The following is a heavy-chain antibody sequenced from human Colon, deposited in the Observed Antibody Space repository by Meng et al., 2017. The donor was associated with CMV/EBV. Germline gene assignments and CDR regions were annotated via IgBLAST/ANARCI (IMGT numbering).Heavy chain of an antibody. CDR3: ARGYSGTSS. J-gene: IGHJ4*02. CDR2: IYSGGST. CDR1: GFTVSSTH. D-gene: IGHD1-26*01. Sequence: QVVGSGADLVQLGGSLGLSCAASGFTVSSTHVSWVRQAPGKGLEWVSVIYSGGSTFYADSVKGRFTISRDNSKNTLYLQMNSLSAEDTAVYYCARGYSGTSSWGQGTLVTVSS. V-gene: IGHV3-66*01.